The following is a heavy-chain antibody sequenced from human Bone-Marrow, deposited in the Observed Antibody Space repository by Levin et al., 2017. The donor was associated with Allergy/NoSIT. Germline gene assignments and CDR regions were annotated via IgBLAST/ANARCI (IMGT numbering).Heavy chain of an antibody. V-gene: IGHV1-69*13. CDR1: GGTFNSYA. CDR2: IIPIFGTA. J-gene: IGHJ4*02. CDR3: ARVRHYYGSGSDSYFDY. Sequence: SVKVSCKASGGTFNSYAISWVRQAPGQGLEWMGGIIPIFGTANYAQKFQGRVTITADESTSTAYMELSSLRSEDTAVYYCARVRHYYGSGSDSYFDYWGQGTLVTVSS. D-gene: IGHD3-10*01.